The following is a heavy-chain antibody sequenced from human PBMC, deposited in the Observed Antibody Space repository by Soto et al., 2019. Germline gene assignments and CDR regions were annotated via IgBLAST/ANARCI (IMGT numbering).Heavy chain of an antibody. CDR2: INHLGSI. J-gene: IGHJ4*02. V-gene: IGHV4-34*01. CDR3: ARHAPRFWDYDFWSGYQYYFDY. Sequence: SETLSLTCVVSGGSHSDYFWSWICQPPGMALEWIGEINHLGSINYNPSLKRRVTISVDTSKNQFSLTLSSVTAADTAVYYCARHAPRFWDYDFWSGYQYYFDYSGQGTLVTVSS. D-gene: IGHD3-3*01. CDR1: GGSHSDYF.